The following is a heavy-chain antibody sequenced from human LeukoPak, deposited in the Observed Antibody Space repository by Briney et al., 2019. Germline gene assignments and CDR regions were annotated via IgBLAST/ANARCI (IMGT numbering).Heavy chain of an antibody. J-gene: IGHJ4*02. CDR3: AREARLGELSPSGY. CDR1: GFTFSSYI. CDR2: ISSSSSYI. V-gene: IGHV3-21*01. D-gene: IGHD3-16*02. Sequence: PGGSMRLSCAASGFTFSSYIMNWVRQAPGKGLEWVSSISSSSSYIYYADSVKGRFTISRDNAKNSLYPQMNSLRAEDTAVYYCAREARLGELSPSGYWGQGTLVTVSS.